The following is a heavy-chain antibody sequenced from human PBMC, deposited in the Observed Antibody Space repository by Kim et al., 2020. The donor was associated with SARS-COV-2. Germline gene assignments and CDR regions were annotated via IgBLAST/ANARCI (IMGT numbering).Heavy chain of an antibody. CDR1: GFTFSSYD. CDR3: ARAVRSSWYNSDAFDI. Sequence: GGSLRLSCAASGFTFSSYDMHWVRQATGKGLEWVSAIGTAGDTYYPGSVKGRFTISRENAKNYLYLQMNSLRAGDTAVYYCARAVRSSWYNSDAFDIWGQGTMVTVSS. V-gene: IGHV3-13*01. CDR2: IGTAGDT. D-gene: IGHD6-13*01. J-gene: IGHJ3*02.